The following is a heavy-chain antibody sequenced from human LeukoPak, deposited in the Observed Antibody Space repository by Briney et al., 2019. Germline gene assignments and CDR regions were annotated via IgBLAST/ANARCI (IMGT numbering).Heavy chain of an antibody. CDR3: ARRAAYYDYVWGSYRPTYYFDY. Sequence: SETLSLTCAVYGGSFSGYYWSWIRQPPGKGLEWIGEINHSGSTNYNPSLKSRVTISVDTSKNQFSLKLSSVTAADTAVYYCARRAAYYDYVWGSYRPTYYFDYWGQGTLVTVSS. J-gene: IGHJ4*02. CDR1: GGSFSGYY. CDR2: INHSGST. V-gene: IGHV4-34*01. D-gene: IGHD3-16*02.